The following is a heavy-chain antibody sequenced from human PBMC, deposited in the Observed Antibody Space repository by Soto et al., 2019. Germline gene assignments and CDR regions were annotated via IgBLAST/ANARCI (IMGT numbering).Heavy chain of an antibody. Sequence: GGSLRLSCAASGFTFSSYAMHWVRQAPGKGLEWVAVISYDGSNKYYADSVKGRFTISRDNAKNSLYLQMNSLRAEDTAVYYCARDFGDGYTVDYWGQGTLVTVSS. CDR1: GFTFSSYA. J-gene: IGHJ4*02. D-gene: IGHD5-12*01. V-gene: IGHV3-30-3*01. CDR2: ISYDGSNK. CDR3: ARDFGDGYTVDY.